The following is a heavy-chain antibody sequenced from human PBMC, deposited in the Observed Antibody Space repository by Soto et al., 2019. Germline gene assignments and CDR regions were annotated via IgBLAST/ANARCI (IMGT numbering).Heavy chain of an antibody. Sequence: PSETLSLTCTVSGGSMSGHCWTWLRQPPGKGLEWIGYISYSGSTYYNPSLKSRVTISADTSRNQFSLKLSSVIAADTAVYYCARADPDASVGYWGQGTLVTV. J-gene: IGHJ4*02. CDR3: ARADPDASVGY. V-gene: IGHV4-59*11. CDR2: ISYSGST. D-gene: IGHD3-16*01. CDR1: GGSMSGHC.